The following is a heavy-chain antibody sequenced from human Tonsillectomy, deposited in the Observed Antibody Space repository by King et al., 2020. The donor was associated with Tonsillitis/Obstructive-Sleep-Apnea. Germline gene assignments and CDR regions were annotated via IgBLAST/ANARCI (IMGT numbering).Heavy chain of an antibody. J-gene: IGHJ4*02. D-gene: IGHD6-19*01. CDR2: ISYDGSNK. CDR3: AREAAVAGSFDY. V-gene: IGHV3-30*04. Sequence: VQLVESGGGVVQPGGSLRLSCAASGFTFHDYAMHWVRQAPGKGLEWVAVISYDGSNKYYADSVKGRFTISRDNSKNTLYLQMNSLRAEDTAVYYCAREAAVAGSFDYWGQGTLVTVSS. CDR1: GFTFHDYA.